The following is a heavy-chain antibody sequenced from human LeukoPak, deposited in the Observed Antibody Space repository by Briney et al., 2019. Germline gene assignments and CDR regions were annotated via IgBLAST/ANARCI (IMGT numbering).Heavy chain of an antibody. CDR1: GFTFSYYT. CDR2: ISYDGSNK. Sequence: GGSLRLSCAASGFTFSYYTMHWVRQAPGKGLEWVAVISYDGSNKYYADSVKGRFTISRDNSKNTQYLQMNSLRAEDTAVYYCARVLNYYDSSGYYFSYWGQGTLVTVSS. V-gene: IGHV3-30-3*01. D-gene: IGHD3-22*01. CDR3: ARVLNYYDSSGYYFSY. J-gene: IGHJ4*02.